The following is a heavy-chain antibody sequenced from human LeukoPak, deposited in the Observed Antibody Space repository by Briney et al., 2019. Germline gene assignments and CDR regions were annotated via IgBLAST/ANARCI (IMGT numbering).Heavy chain of an antibody. CDR1: WYSFTSYW. V-gene: IGHV5-51*01. J-gene: IGHJ4*02. Sequence: GGALKIFCKGSWYSFTSYWVGWGRPIAGERLGWVGVIYPGDSDTRYSPSFQGQVIISADKSISTAYLQWSSLKASDTAMYYCARHQRLGATQSQYDYWGQGTLVTVSA. CDR3: ARHQRLGATQSQYDY. D-gene: IGHD1-26*01. CDR2: IYPGDSDT.